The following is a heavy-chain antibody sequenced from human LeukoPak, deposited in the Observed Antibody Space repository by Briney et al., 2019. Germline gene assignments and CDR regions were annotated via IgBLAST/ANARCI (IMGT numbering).Heavy chain of an antibody. Sequence: SQTLSLTCAMSGGSVSDGHIYWHWVRQAAGRGLEWIGRISDRRNINYNPSLKSRVTISLDTSRNQFSLKLTSVTAADTAVYYCAKEVRSIFGVVVLHYYYMDVWGKGTTVTVSS. V-gene: IGHV4-61*02. CDR3: AKEVRSIFGVVVLHYYYMDV. D-gene: IGHD3-3*01. CDR2: ISDRRNI. CDR1: GGSVSDGHIY. J-gene: IGHJ6*03.